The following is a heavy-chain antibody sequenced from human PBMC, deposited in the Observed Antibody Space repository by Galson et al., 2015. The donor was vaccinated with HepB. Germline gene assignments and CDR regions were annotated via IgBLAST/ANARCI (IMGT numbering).Heavy chain of an antibody. CDR3: ASDRGLYYFDY. J-gene: IGHJ4*02. CDR1: GYTFSGYY. CDR2: INPYSGDT. V-gene: IGHV1-2*02. Sequence: SVKVSCKASGYTFSGYYMHWVRQAPGQGLEWVAWINPYSGDTNYAQRFQGRVTMTWDTSITTAYMELSRLTSDDTAIYYCASDRGLYYFDYWGQGTLVTVSS.